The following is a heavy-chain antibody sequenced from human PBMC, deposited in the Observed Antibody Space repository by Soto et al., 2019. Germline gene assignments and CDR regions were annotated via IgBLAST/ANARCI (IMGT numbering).Heavy chain of an antibody. Sequence: GESLKISCKGSGYSFTTYWIAWVRQMPGKGLEWMGIIYPSDSDTRYSPSFQGQVTISADKSISTAYLQWSSLKASDTATYYCARRPGTWMDVWGQGSTVTVSS. J-gene: IGHJ6*02. V-gene: IGHV5-51*01. CDR1: GYSFTTYW. D-gene: IGHD6-13*01. CDR2: IYPSDSDT. CDR3: ARRPGTWMDV.